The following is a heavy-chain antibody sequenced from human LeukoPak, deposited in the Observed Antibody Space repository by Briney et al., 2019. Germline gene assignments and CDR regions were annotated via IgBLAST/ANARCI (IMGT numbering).Heavy chain of an antibody. D-gene: IGHD4-17*01. Sequence: SQTLSLTCTVSGGSISSGDYYWSWIRQPPGKGLEWIGYIYYSGSSYYIPSLKSRVTMSVDTSKNQFSLRLSSVTAADTAVYYCARQIYGDLNYFDSWGQGTLVTVSS. CDR3: ARQIYGDLNYFDS. CDR2: IYYSGSS. V-gene: IGHV4-30-4*01. CDR1: GGSISSGDYY. J-gene: IGHJ4*02.